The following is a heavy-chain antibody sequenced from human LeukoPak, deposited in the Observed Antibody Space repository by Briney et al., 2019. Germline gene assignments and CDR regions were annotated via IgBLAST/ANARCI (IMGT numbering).Heavy chain of an antibody. V-gene: IGHV4-34*01. Sequence: SETLSLTCAVYGGSFSGYYWSWIRQPPGKGLEWIGEINHSGSTNYNPSLKSRVTISVDTSKNQFSLKLSSVTAADTAVYYCARGCGTNGVCCSDYWGQGTLVTVSS. D-gene: IGHD2-8*01. CDR3: ARGCGTNGVCCSDY. CDR2: INHSGST. J-gene: IGHJ4*02. CDR1: GGSFSGYY.